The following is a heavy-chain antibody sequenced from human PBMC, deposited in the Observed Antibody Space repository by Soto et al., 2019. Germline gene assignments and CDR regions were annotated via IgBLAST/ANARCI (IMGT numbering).Heavy chain of an antibody. CDR3: AKIYGSGSLNWFHP. D-gene: IGHD3-10*01. CDR2: INRSGST. J-gene: IGHJ5*02. V-gene: IGHV4-34*01. Sequence: SDTLSLTCAVYGVSFSGYYWSWIRQPPGKGLEWIGEINRSGSTNYNPSLKSRVTISVDTSKNQFSLKLSSVTAADTAVYYCAKIYGSGSLNWFHPWGQGTLVT. CDR1: GVSFSGYY.